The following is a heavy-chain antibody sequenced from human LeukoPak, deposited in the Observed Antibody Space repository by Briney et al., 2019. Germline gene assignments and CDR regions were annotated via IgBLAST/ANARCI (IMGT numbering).Heavy chain of an antibody. CDR2: IWYDGSNK. D-gene: IGHD1-26*01. V-gene: IGHV3-33*01. Sequence: VESLGLSCAASGFTFSSYGMHWVRQAPGKGLEWVAVIWYDGSNKYYADSVKGRFTISRDNSKNTLYLQMNSLRAEDTAVYYCATLSGSYFDYWGQGTLVTVSS. J-gene: IGHJ4*02. CDR3: ATLSGSYFDY. CDR1: GFTFSSYG.